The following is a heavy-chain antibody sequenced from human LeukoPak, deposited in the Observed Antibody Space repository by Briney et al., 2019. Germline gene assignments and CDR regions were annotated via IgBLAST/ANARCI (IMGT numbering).Heavy chain of an antibody. Sequence: SGTLSLTCTASHFSISTYYWSWIRQPPGKGLEWMGYIHYSGSTNYNPSLKSRVTIPVTTSKTQPSLMLRSVAAADTAVYYCARDIYGSGHVWFDTWGQGRLVTVSS. V-gene: IGHV4-59*01. J-gene: IGHJ5*02. CDR2: IHYSGST. CDR1: HFSISTYY. CDR3: ARDIYGSGHVWFDT. D-gene: IGHD3-10*01.